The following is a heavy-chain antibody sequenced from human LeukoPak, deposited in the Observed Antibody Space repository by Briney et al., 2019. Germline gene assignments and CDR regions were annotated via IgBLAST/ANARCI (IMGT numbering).Heavy chain of an antibody. V-gene: IGHV1-24*01. D-gene: IGHD6-13*01. CDR2: FDPEDGET. CDR3: ATGLFIAAADHHDY. CDR1: GYTLTELS. J-gene: IGHJ4*02. Sequence: ASVKVSCKVSGYTLTELSMHWVRQAPGKGLEWMGGFDPEDGETTYAQKFQGRVTMTEDTSTDTAYMELSSLRSEDTAVYYCATGLFIAAADHHDYWGQGTLVTVSS.